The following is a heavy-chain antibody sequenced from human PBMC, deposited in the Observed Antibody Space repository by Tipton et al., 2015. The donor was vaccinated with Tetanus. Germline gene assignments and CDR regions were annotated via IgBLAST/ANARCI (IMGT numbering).Heavy chain of an antibody. CDR3: AKAPGKGASSSTGRAA. D-gene: IGHD1-14*01. CDR2: ISYDGSNK. J-gene: IGHJ4*03. V-gene: IGHV3-30*18. Sequence: SLRLSCAASGFTFSSYGMHWVRQAPGKGLEWVAVISYDGSNKYYADSVKGRFTISRDNSKNTLYLQMNSLRAEDTAVYYCAKAPGKGASSSTGRAAGGQGPRVPVPS. CDR1: GFTFSSYG.